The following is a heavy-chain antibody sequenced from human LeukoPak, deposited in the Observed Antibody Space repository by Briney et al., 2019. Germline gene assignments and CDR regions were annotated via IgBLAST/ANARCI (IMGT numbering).Heavy chain of an antibody. V-gene: IGHV3-23*01. CDR1: GFTFSGSA. CDR3: ARFRGIYYFFDY. Sequence: PGGSLRLSCAASGFTFSGSATSWARQAPGEGLEWVSLISYSGANSYYTDSVRGRFTISRDNSKDTLFLQMNSLRDEDTAVYYCARFRGIYYFFDYWGQGTLVTVSS. D-gene: IGHD1-26*01. J-gene: IGHJ4*02. CDR2: ISYSGANS.